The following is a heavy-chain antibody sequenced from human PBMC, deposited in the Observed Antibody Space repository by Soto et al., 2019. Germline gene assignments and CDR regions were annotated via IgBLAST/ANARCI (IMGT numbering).Heavy chain of an antibody. J-gene: IGHJ6*02. CDR1: GFRFDDYN. CDR2: ISWNGANT. V-gene: IGHV3-43*01. Sequence: PGGSLRLSCAASGFRFDDYNMHWVRQAPGKGLEWVSFISWNGANTFYADSVKGRFTMSRDSSTESVSLQINSLRSEDTGVYYCARESLSFGSALDVWGQGTTVTVS. CDR3: ARESLSFGSALDV. D-gene: IGHD3-10*01.